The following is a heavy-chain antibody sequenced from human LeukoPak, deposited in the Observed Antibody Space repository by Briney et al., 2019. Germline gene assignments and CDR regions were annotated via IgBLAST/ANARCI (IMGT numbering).Heavy chain of an antibody. Sequence: PGGSLRLSCAASGFTFSSYSMNWVRQAPGKGLEWVSAISGSGGSTYYADSVKGRFTISRDNSKNTLYLQMNSLRAGDTAVYYCANLYGGLDYWGQGTLVTVSS. CDR3: ANLYGGLDY. V-gene: IGHV3-23*01. D-gene: IGHD4-23*01. J-gene: IGHJ4*02. CDR1: GFTFSSYS. CDR2: ISGSGGST.